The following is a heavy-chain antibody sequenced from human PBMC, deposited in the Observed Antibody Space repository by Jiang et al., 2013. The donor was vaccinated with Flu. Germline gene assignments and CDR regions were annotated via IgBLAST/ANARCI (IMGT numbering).Heavy chain of an antibody. J-gene: IGHJ3*02. CDR2: FDPEDGET. CDR3: ATEWGWLRPTVGPGPNAFDI. CDR1: GYTLTELS. D-gene: IGHD5-12*01. Sequence: GAEVKKPGASVKVSCKVSGYTLTELSMHWVRQAPGKGLEWMGGFDPEDGETIYAQKFQGRVTMTEDTSTDTAYMELSSLRSEDTAVYYCATEWGWLRPTVGPGPNAFDIWGQGTMVTVSS. V-gene: IGHV1-24*01.